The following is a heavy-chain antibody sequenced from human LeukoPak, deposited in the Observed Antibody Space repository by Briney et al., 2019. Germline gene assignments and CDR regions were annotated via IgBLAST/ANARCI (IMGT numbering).Heavy chain of an antibody. CDR3: ATGPYSALEM. Sequence: GGSLRLSCAASGFTFTDFWMHWVRQAPGGGLVWVSRVKGDEISTLYADSVKGRFTIPRDNAKNTLYLQMNSLRADDTALYYCATGPYSALEMWGQGTMVTVSS. J-gene: IGHJ3*02. CDR1: GFTFTDFW. D-gene: IGHD2-21*01. V-gene: IGHV3-74*01. CDR2: VKGDEIST.